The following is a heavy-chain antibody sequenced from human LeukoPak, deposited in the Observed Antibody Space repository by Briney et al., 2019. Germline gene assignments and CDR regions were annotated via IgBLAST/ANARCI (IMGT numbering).Heavy chain of an antibody. CDR1: GGSISSYY. CDR3: ARERGYCSSTSCYGGYGMDV. V-gene: IGHV4-59*01. D-gene: IGHD2-2*01. J-gene: IGHJ6*02. CDR2: IYYSGST. Sequence: SETLSLTCTVSGGSISSYYWSWIRQPPGKGLEWIGYIYYSGSTNYNPPLKSRVTISVDTSKNQFSLKLSSVTAADTAVYYCARERGYCSSTSCYGGYGMDVWGQGTTVTVSS.